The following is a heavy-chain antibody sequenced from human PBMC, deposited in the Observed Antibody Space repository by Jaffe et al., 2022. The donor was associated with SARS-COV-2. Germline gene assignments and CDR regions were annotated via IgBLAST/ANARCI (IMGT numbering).Heavy chain of an antibody. D-gene: IGHD7-27*01. V-gene: IGHV3-53*01. CDR1: GFTVSSNY. Sequence: EVQLVESGGGLIQPGGSLRLSCAASGFTVSSNYMSWVRQAPGKGLEWVSIMYSGGSTNHADSVKGRFTISRDNSKNTLYLQMNSLRAEDTAVYYCARDLVTLTGGLGGMDVWGQGTTVTVSS. CDR2: MYSGGST. J-gene: IGHJ6*02. CDR3: ARDLVTLTGGLGGMDV.